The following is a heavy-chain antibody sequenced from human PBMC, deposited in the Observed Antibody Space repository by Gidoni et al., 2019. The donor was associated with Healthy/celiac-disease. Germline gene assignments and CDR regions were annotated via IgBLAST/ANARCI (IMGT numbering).Heavy chain of an antibody. CDR3: ARGGGDYPFDY. J-gene: IGHJ4*02. CDR2: ISSSSSYR. V-gene: IGHV3-21*01. D-gene: IGHD4-17*01. CDR1: GFTFSSYS. Sequence: EVQLVESGGGLVKPGGSLRLSCAASGFTFSSYSMNWVRQAPGKGLEWVSSISSSSSYRYYADSVKGRFTISRDNAKNSLYLQMNSLRAEDTAVYYCARGGGDYPFDYWGQGTLVTVSS.